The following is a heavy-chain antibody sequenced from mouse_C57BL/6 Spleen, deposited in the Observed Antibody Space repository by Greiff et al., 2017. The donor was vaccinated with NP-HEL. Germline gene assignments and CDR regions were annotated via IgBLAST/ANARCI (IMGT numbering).Heavy chain of an antibody. V-gene: IGHV1-53*01. Sequence: QVQLQQPGTELVKPGASVKLSCKASGYTFTSYWMHWVKQRPGQGLEWIGNINPSNGGTNYNEKFKSKATLTADKSSSTAYMQLSSLTSEDSAVYYCARSDGSSYYAMDYWGQGTSVTVSS. CDR3: ARSDGSSYYAMDY. D-gene: IGHD1-1*01. CDR2: INPSNGGT. J-gene: IGHJ4*01. CDR1: GYTFTSYW.